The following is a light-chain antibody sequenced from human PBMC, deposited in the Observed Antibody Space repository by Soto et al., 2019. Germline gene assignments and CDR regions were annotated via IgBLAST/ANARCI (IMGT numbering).Light chain of an antibody. J-gene: IGKJ5*01. CDR3: HHYGTSPT. Sequence: EIVMTQSPATLSLSPGERATLSCRASQSVSSSYLAWYQQKPGQAPRLLIYGASSRATGIPDRFSGSGSGTDFTLTISRLEPADFAVYFCHHYGTSPTFGQGTRLEIK. V-gene: IGKV3-20*01. CDR2: GAS. CDR1: QSVSSSY.